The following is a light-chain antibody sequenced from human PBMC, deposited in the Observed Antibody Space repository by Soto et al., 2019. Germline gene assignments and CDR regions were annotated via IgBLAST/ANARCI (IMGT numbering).Light chain of an antibody. J-gene: IGKJ3*01. Sequence: DIQMTQSPSSLAASVGDRVTISCRASQGIANYLAWYQQKPGKAPKLLIYAASTLQSGVSSRFTGGGSGTDFSLTISSLQPEDFATYFCQKYNWPPFTFGPGTKVEIK. CDR1: QGIANY. CDR3: QKYNWPPFT. V-gene: IGKV1-27*01. CDR2: AAS.